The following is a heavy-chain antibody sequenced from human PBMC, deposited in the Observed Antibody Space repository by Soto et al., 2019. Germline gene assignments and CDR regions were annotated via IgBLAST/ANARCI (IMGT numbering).Heavy chain of an antibody. J-gene: IGHJ5*02. CDR3: ARHANCSGGSCYYWFDP. CDR2: IYYSGST. V-gene: IGHV4-39*01. Sequence: SETLSLTCTVSGGSISSSSYYWGWIRQPPGKGLEWIGSIYYSGSTYYNPSLKSRVTISVDTSKNQFSLKLSSVTAADTAVYYCARHANCSGGSCYYWFDPWGQGTLVTVSS. CDR1: GGSISSSSYY. D-gene: IGHD2-15*01.